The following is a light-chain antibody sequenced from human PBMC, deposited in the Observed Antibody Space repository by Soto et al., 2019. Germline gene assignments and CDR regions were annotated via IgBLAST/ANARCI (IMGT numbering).Light chain of an antibody. CDR2: KAS. J-gene: IGKJ3*01. V-gene: IGKV1-5*03. CDR3: QQYNSYSL. CDR1: QSISTW. Sequence: DIQMTQSPSTLSASVGDRVIITCRASQSISTWLAWYQQKPGKAPKLLIYKASSLESGVPSRFSGSGSGTEFTLNISSLQPDDFATYYCQQYNSYSLFGPGTKVDIK.